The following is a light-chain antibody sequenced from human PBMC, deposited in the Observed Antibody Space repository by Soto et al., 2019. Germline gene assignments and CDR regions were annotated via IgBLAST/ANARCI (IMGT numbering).Light chain of an antibody. V-gene: IGLV2-14*01. Sequence: QSALTQPASVSGSPGQSITISCTGTSSDVGGYNYVSWYQQHPGKAPKLMIYDVSNRPSGVSNRFSGSKSGNTASLTISGLQAEDEADYYCSSYTSSSTLYVVFGGGTKVNVL. J-gene: IGLJ2*01. CDR1: SSDVGGYNY. CDR2: DVS. CDR3: SSYTSSSTLYVV.